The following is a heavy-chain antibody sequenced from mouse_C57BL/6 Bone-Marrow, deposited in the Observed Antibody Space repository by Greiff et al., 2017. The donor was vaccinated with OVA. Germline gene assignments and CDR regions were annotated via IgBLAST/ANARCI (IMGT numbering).Heavy chain of an antibody. CDR1: GYAFSSSW. CDR3: AKHDWYFDV. J-gene: IGHJ1*03. Sequence: QVQLQQSGPELVKPGASVKISCNASGYAFSSSWMNWVKQRPGKGLEWIGRIYPGDGDTNYNGKFKGKATLTADKSSSTAYMQLSSLTSEDSAVYFCAKHDWYFDVWGTGTTVTVSS. CDR2: IYPGDGDT. V-gene: IGHV1-82*01.